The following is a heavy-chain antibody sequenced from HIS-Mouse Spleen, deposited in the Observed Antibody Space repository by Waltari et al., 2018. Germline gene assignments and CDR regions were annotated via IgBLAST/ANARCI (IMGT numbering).Heavy chain of an antibody. CDR3: ARDFHDFWSGYYGGDKKHDAFDI. CDR1: GGSISRYY. D-gene: IGHD3-3*01. V-gene: IGHV4-4*07. CDR2: IYTSGST. J-gene: IGHJ3*02. Sequence: QVQLQESGPGLVKPSETLSLTCTVSGGSISRYYWCWIRQPAGKGLEWIGRIYTSGSTNYNPSLKSRVTMSVDTSKNQFSLKLSSVTAADTAVYYCARDFHDFWSGYYGGDKKHDAFDIWGQGTMVTVSS.